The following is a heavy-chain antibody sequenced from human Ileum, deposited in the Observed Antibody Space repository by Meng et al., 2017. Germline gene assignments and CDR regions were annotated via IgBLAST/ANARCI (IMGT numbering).Heavy chain of an antibody. CDR1: GFTLSKYG. CDR2: ISWDGNNK. D-gene: IGHD3-3*02. Sequence: GGSLRLSCAASGFTLSKYGMHWVRQAPGKGLEWVTIISWDGNNKYYADSVKGRFTISRDISKNMLYLQMNSLRPEDTAVYYCARDSENSMDYWGQGTLVTVS. CDR3: ARDSENSMDY. J-gene: IGHJ4*02. V-gene: IGHV3-30*03.